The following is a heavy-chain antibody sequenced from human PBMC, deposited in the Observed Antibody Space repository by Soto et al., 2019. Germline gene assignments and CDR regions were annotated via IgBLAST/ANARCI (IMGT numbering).Heavy chain of an antibody. Sequence: SETLSLTCTVSGHSISSSTYYWGWLRQPPGRGLEWIGSVYYGENAYYNPSLKSRVTISVDTSKNLFSLNLSSVTAADTAMYYCARPQFSGTYHDPFKIWGPGTMVTVS. CDR2: VYYGENA. CDR1: GHSISSSTYY. V-gene: IGHV4-39*02. CDR3: ARPQFSGTYHDPFKI. J-gene: IGHJ3*02. D-gene: IGHD1-26*01.